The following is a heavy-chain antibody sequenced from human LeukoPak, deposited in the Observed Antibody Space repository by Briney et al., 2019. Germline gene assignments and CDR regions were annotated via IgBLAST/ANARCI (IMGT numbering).Heavy chain of an antibody. Sequence: PGGSLRLSCAASGFTFSTCGMHWVRQAPGKGLEWVAIIWYDGSDKYYADSVKGRFTISRDNSKNTLYLQMNSLRAEDTAVYYCAKDRGFSGSYSWFDPWGQGTLVTVSS. J-gene: IGHJ5*02. CDR2: IWYDGSDK. CDR1: GFTFSTCG. V-gene: IGHV3-33*06. D-gene: IGHD3-10*01. CDR3: AKDRGFSGSYSWFDP.